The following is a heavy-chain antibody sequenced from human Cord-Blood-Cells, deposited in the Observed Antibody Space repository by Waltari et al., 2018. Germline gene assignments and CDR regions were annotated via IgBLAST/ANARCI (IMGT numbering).Heavy chain of an antibody. CDR3: ASQSYDYVWGSYRSNWFDP. V-gene: IGHV1-69*01. D-gene: IGHD3-16*02. CDR2: IIPIFGTA. CDR1: GGTFSSYA. J-gene: IGHJ5*02. Sequence: QVQLVQSGAEVKKPGSSVKVSCKASGGTFSSYAISWVRQAPGHGIEWMGGIIPIFGTANYAQKFQGRVTITADESTSTAYMELSSLRSEDTAVYYCASQSYDYVWGSYRSNWFDPWGQGTLVTVSS.